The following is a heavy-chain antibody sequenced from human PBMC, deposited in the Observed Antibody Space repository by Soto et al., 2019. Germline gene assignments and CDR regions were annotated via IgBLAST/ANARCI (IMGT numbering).Heavy chain of an antibody. Sequence: PSETLSLTCTVSGGSVSSGNYYWSWIRQPPGKGLEWIGYFYYTGSTNYNPSLKSRVTISIDASKNQFSLRLSSVTAADTAVYYCARARCITMVRGVISPGDGMDVWGQGTTVTVSS. CDR1: GGSVSSGNYY. J-gene: IGHJ6*02. CDR3: ARARCITMVRGVISPGDGMDV. V-gene: IGHV4-61*01. D-gene: IGHD3-10*01. CDR2: FYYTGST.